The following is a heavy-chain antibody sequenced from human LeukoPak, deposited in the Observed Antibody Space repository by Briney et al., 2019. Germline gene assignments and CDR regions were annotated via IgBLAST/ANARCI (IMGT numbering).Heavy chain of an antibody. CDR2: INTNTGNP. CDR1: GYTFTSYA. D-gene: IGHD3-10*01. V-gene: IGHV7-4-1*02. CDR3: AREGGVLWFGELLPQGPYNWFDP. J-gene: IGHJ5*02. Sequence: ASVKVSCKASGYTFTSYAMNWVRQAPGQGLEWMGWINTNTGNPTYAQGFTGRFVFSLDTSVSTAYLQISGLKAEDTAVYYCAREGGVLWFGELLPQGPYNWFDPWGQGTLVTVSS.